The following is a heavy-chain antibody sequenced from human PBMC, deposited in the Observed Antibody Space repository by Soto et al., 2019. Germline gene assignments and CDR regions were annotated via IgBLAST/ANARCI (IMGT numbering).Heavy chain of an antibody. CDR1: GYSFTTNW. D-gene: IGHD1-26*01. CDR3: ARLYGRYFDN. Sequence: PGESLKICCKGSGYSFTTNWIGWVRQMPGKGLEWMGIIYPSDSDTRYSPSFQGQVTISADKSISTAYLQWSSLKASDTAMYYCARLYGRYFDNWGQGTLVTVSS. CDR2: IYPSDSDT. J-gene: IGHJ4*02. V-gene: IGHV5-51*01.